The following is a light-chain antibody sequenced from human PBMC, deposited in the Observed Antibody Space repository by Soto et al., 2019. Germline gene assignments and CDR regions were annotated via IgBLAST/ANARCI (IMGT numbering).Light chain of an antibody. CDR2: AAA. CDR1: QSVSSNS. V-gene: IGKV3D-20*02. J-gene: IGKJ4*01. CDR3: QQRANWPLT. Sequence: IVLTQSPDTLSLSPGDRATLSCRATQSVSSNSLAWYQQKPGQAPRLLIYAAATRATGIPDRFSGSGSGTDFTLTISRLEPEDFAVYYCQQRANWPLTFGGGTKVEIK.